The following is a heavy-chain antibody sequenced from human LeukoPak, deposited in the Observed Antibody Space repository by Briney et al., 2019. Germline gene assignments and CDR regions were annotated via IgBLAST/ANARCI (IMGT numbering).Heavy chain of an antibody. Sequence: SETLSLTCAVSGGSISSGGYSWSWIRQPPGKGLEWIGYIYHSGSTYYNPSLKRRVTISVDRSKNQFSLKLSSVTAADTAVYYCARGKYQLLATGWFDPWGQGTLVTVSS. CDR2: IYHSGST. CDR1: GGSISSGGYS. J-gene: IGHJ5*02. V-gene: IGHV4-30-2*01. CDR3: ARGKYQLLATGWFDP. D-gene: IGHD2-2*01.